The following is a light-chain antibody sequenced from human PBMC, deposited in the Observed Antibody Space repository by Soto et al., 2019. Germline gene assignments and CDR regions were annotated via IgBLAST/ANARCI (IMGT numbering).Light chain of an antibody. J-gene: IGLJ1*01. V-gene: IGLV2-14*01. CDR2: GVK. CDR3: SSYTTSYFYV. CDR1: GRDIGAYDY. Sequence: QLVLTQPASVSGSPGQSITISCTGSGRDIGAYDYVSWYQQHPGKAPKLLIYGVKNRPSGVSYRFSASKSAFTASLTISGLQAEDEAHYYCSSYTTSYFYVFGPWTKVTVL.